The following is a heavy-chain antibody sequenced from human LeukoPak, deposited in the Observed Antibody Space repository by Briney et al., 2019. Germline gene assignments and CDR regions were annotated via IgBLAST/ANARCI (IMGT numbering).Heavy chain of an antibody. Sequence: GGSLRLSCAASGFTFSSYWMSWVRQAPGKGLGWVANIKQDGSEKYYVDSVKGRFTISRDNAKNSLYLQMNSLRAEDTAVYYCARGFGRFGELYEHYYHLMDAWGQGTTVTVSS. D-gene: IGHD3-10*01. J-gene: IGHJ6*02. CDR1: GFTFSSYW. CDR3: ARGFGRFGELYEHYYHLMDA. CDR2: IKQDGSEK. V-gene: IGHV3-7*01.